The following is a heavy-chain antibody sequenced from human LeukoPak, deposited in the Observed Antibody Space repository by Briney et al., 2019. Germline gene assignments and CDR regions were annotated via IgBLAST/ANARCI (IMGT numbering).Heavy chain of an antibody. CDR3: ARGAEYYAIWRGYAGYSDY. CDR1: GGSFSGYY. Sequence: SETLSLTCAVYGGSFSGYYWSWIRQPPGKGLEWIGEINHSGSTNYNPSLKSRVTISVDTSKNQFSLKLTSVTAADTAVYFCARGAEYYAIWRGYAGYSDYWGQGISVTVSS. D-gene: IGHD3-3*01. CDR2: INHSGST. J-gene: IGHJ4*02. V-gene: IGHV4-34*01.